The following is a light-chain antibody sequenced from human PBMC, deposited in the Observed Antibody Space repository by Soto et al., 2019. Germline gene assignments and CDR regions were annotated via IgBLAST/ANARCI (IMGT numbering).Light chain of an antibody. J-gene: IGKJ2*01. CDR1: QTINSW. Sequence: DLHITQSPSTLSASAGDRVTITCRASQTINSWLAWYQHKPGKAPKLLIYKASSLESGVPSRFSGSGSGTEFTLTISSLQPDDFATYYCQQYNSYSYTFGQGTKVDIK. CDR3: QQYNSYSYT. CDR2: KAS. V-gene: IGKV1-5*03.